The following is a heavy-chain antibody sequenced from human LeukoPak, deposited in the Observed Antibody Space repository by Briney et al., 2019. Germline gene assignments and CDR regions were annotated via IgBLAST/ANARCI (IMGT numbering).Heavy chain of an antibody. CDR1: GGTFSSYA. J-gene: IGHJ6*03. CDR2: IIPIFGTA. Sequence: SVKVSCKASGGTFSSYAISWVRQAPGQGLEWMGGIIPIFGTANYAQKFQGRVTITADESTSTAYMELRSLRSDDTAVYYCARGRTYYYYMDVWGKGTTVTISS. V-gene: IGHV1-69*13. CDR3: ARGRTYYYYMDV.